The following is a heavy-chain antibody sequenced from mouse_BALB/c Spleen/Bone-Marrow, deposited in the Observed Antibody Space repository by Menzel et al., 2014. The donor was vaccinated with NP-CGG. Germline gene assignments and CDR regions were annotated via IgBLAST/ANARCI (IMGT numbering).Heavy chain of an antibody. J-gene: IGHJ3*01. CDR2: IRTKADNHAT. V-gene: IGHV6-6*01. CDR3: APHGSFAY. CDR1: GFTFSDSW. Sequence: VQLKQSGGGLVQPGGSMKLSCAASGFTFSDSWMDWVRQSPEKGLEWVAEIRTKADNHATYYVESVKGRFTISRDDSKGSVYLQMHSLRAADTGIYYCAPHGSFAYWGQATLVTGSA. D-gene: IGHD1-2*01.